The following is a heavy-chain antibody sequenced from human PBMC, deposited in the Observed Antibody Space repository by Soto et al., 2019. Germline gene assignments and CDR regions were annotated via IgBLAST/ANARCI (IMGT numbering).Heavy chain of an antibody. CDR3: ARAAAYFYHYYYAMDV. D-gene: IGHD6-13*01. CDR1: RFTFSSYA. V-gene: IGHV3-30-3*01. CDR2: ISHVGSEK. Sequence: QVQLVESGGGVVQPGTSLRLSCAASRFTFSSYAMDWVRQAPGKGLEWVAVISHVGSEKYYGDSVKGRFTISRDNPKNTVYLQMTSLSPEDTAVYYCARAAAYFYHYYYAMDVWGQGTAVTVSS. J-gene: IGHJ6*02.